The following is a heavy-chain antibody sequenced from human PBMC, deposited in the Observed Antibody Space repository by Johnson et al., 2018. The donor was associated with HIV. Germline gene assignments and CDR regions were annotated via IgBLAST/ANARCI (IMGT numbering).Heavy chain of an antibody. D-gene: IGHD3-10*01. CDR3: ASTLPYCYGSGGSFDI. CDR1: GFTFSSYA. J-gene: IGHJ3*02. CDR2: ISYDGSNK. V-gene: IGHV3-30-3*01. Sequence: QVQLVESGGGVVQPGRSLRLSCAASGFTFSSYAMHWVRQVPGKGLEWVAVISYDGSNKYYADSVKGRFTISRDNSKNTLDLQINSLRAEDTAVYCGASTLPYCYGSGGSFDIWGQGTMVTVSS.